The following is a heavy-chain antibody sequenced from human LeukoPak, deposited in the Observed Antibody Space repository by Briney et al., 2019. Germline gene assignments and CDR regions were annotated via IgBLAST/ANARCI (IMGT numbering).Heavy chain of an antibody. Sequence: GGSLRLSCAASGFTFNSYAMSWVRQAPGKGLEWVSVISDGGGTTSYIDSVKGRFTISRDNSKNILCLQMSSLRAEDTAVYYCAKYYYASGRHHDFWGQGTLVTVSS. V-gene: IGHV3-23*01. CDR2: ISDGGGTT. J-gene: IGHJ4*02. CDR1: GFTFNSYA. D-gene: IGHD3-10*01. CDR3: AKYYYASGRHHDF.